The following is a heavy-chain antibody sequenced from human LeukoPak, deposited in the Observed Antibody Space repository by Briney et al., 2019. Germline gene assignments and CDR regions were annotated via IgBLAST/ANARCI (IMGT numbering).Heavy chain of an antibody. V-gene: IGHV3-21*01. D-gene: IGHD1-7*01. Sequence: PGGSLRLSCAASGFTFDDYAMHWVRQAPGKGLEWVSSIGSSSSYIYYADSVKGRFTISRDNAKNSLYLQMNSLRAEDTAVYYCARAHNWKYGTFDYWGQGTLVTVSS. J-gene: IGHJ4*02. CDR2: IGSSSSYI. CDR1: GFTFDDYA. CDR3: ARAHNWKYGTFDY.